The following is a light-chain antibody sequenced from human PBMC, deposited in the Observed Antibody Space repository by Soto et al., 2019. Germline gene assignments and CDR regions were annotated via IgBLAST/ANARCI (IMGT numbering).Light chain of an antibody. CDR1: QSVGPN. Sequence: EVSLTQSPDNLSVSPGESATLSCRASQSVGPNLVWYQQKFGQAPRLLIYGVSTRATGVPARFSGSGSGTEFTLTISSLQPEDFAIHYCRQYNNWPSWTFGQGTKV. CDR3: RQYNNWPSWT. J-gene: IGKJ1*01. V-gene: IGKV3-15*01. CDR2: GVS.